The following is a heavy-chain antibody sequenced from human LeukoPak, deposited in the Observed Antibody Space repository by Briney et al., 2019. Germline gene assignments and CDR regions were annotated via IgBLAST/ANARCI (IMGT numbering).Heavy chain of an antibody. D-gene: IGHD6-13*01. V-gene: IGHV4-34*01. J-gene: IGHJ4*02. Sequence: SETLSLTCAVYGGSFSGYYWSWLRQPPGKGLEWFGEINHSGSTNYNPSLKSRVTISVDTSKNQFSLKLSSVPAADTAVYYCARGRGIAAAGYNDYWGQGTLVTVSA. CDR2: INHSGST. CDR1: GGSFSGYY. CDR3: ARGRGIAAAGYNDY.